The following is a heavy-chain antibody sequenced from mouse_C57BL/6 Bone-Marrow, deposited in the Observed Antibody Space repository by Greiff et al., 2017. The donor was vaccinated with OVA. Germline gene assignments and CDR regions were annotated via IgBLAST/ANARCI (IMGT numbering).Heavy chain of an antibody. CDR2: IHPNSGST. CDR1: GYTFTSYW. J-gene: IGHJ2*01. D-gene: IGHD1-1*01. CDR3: AKTGGSSLNFDY. V-gene: IGHV1-64*01. Sequence: QVQLQQPGAELVKPGASVKLSCKASGYTFTSYWMHWVKQRPGQGLEWIGMIHPNSGSTNYNEKFKSKATLTVDKASSTAYMQLSSLTSEDSAVYYCAKTGGSSLNFDYWGQGTTLTVSS.